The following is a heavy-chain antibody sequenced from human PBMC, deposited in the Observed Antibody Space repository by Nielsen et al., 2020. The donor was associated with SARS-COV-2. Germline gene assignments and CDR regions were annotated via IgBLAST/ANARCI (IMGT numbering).Heavy chain of an antibody. D-gene: IGHD3-22*01. V-gene: IGHV3-48*01. CDR3: AKDLRYYDSSGYSHQDYFDY. J-gene: IGHJ4*02. Sequence: GGSLRLSCAASAPTFGSYSMNWVRQVHGKGLEWVSYISSSSSTMYYADSVKGRFTISRDNAKNSLYLQMNSLRAEDTAVYYCAKDLRYYDSSGYSHQDYFDYWGQGTLVTVSS. CDR2: ISSSSSTM. CDR1: APTFGSYS.